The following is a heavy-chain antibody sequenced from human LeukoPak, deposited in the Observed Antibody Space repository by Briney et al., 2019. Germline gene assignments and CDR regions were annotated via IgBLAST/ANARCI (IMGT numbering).Heavy chain of an antibody. CDR3: ARVRGIRKPLDY. V-gene: IGHV4-34*01. J-gene: IGHJ4*02. CDR2: INHSGST. D-gene: IGHD6-13*01. Sequence: GSLRLSCAASGFTFSSYWMSWVRQAPGKGLEWIGEINHSGSTNYNPSLKSRVTISVDTSKNQFSLKLSSVTAADTAVYYCARVRGIRKPLDYWGQGTLVTVSS. CDR1: GFTFSSYW.